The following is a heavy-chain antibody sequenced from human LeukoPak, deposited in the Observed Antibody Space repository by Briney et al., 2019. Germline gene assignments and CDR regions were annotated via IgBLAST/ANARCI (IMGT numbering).Heavy chain of an antibody. Sequence: GESLKISCKGSGYSFSNHWIGWVRQMPGKGLEWMGIIYPGDSDTRYSPSFQGQVTISADKSINTAYLQWSSLKASDTAMYYCARHVDGYASNYWGQGTLVTVSS. D-gene: IGHD5-24*01. V-gene: IGHV5-51*01. CDR1: GYSFSNHW. CDR3: ARHVDGYASNY. J-gene: IGHJ4*02. CDR2: IYPGDSDT.